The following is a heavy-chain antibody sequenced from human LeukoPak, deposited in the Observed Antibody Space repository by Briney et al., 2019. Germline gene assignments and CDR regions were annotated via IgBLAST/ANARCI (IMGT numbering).Heavy chain of an antibody. CDR2: INWNGGST. J-gene: IGHJ4*02. V-gene: IGHV3-20*04. D-gene: IGHD3-10*01. CDR3: ARERSHYGSGSYYFDY. CDR1: GFTFDDYG. Sequence: VGSLRLSCAASGFTFDDYGMSWVRQAPGKGLEWVSGINWNGGSTGYADSVKGRFTISRDNAKNSLYLQMNSLRAEDTALYYCARERSHYGSGSYYFDYWGQGTLVTVSS.